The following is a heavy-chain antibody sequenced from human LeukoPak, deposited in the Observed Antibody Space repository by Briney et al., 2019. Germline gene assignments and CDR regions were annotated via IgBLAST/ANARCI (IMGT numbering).Heavy chain of an antibody. Sequence: GGSLRLSCAASGFTFSSYSMNWVRQAPGKGLEWVSSISSSSGYINYADSVKGRFTVSRDNAKNSLYLQMNSLRAEDTAVYCCARDSGYCSSTGCYVHYFDYWGQGTLVTVSS. J-gene: IGHJ4*02. D-gene: IGHD2-2*01. CDR3: ARDSGYCSSTGCYVHYFDY. CDR2: ISSSSGYI. CDR1: GFTFSSYS. V-gene: IGHV3-21*01.